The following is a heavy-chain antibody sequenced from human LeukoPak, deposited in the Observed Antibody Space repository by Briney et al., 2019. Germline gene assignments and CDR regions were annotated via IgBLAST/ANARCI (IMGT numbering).Heavy chain of an antibody. CDR2: IKQEGTEK. CDR3: ARDRTSGWRSDAFDI. Sequence: GGSLRLSCSASGFTFSSYWMNWVRQAPGKGLEWVANIKQEGTEKYYVDSVKGRFTISRDNAKNSLYLQMNSLRAEDTAVYYCARDRTSGWRSDAFDIWGQGTTVTVSS. D-gene: IGHD6-19*01. CDR1: GFTFSSYW. J-gene: IGHJ3*02. V-gene: IGHV3-7*01.